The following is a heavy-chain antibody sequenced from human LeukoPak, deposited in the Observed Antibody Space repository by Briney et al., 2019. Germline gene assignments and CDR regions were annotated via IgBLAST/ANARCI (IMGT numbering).Heavy chain of an antibody. CDR3: ARTVVTPPYYYYMDV. J-gene: IGHJ6*03. Sequence: SVKVSCKASGGTFSSYAISWVRQAPGQGLEWMGGIIPIFGTANYAQKFQGRVTITADKSTSTAYMELSSLRSEDTAVYYCARTVVTPPYYYYMDVWGKGTTVTVSS. CDR1: GGTFSSYA. CDR2: IIPIFGTA. V-gene: IGHV1-69*06. D-gene: IGHD4-23*01.